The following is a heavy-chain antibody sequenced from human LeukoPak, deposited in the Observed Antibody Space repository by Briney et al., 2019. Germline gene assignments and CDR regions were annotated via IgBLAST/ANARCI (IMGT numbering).Heavy chain of an antibody. J-gene: IGHJ4*02. CDR3: AKEARSGSYPYYFDF. CDR2: ISWDGRSI. CDR1: GLTFNDHG. D-gene: IGHD1-26*01. V-gene: IGHV3-9*03. Sequence: GRSLRLSCAASGLTFNDHGMHWVRQAPGKGLEWVSGISWDGRSIGYADSVKGRFTISRDNAKNALYLQMNSLRAEDMALYYCAKEARSGSYPYYFDFWGQGTLVTVSS.